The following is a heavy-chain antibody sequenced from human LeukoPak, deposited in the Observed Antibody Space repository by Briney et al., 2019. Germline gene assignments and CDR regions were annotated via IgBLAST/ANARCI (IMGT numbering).Heavy chain of an antibody. CDR2: TWYDGSNK. Sequence: GGSLRLSCAASGFTFSSYGMHWVRQAPGKGLEWVAVTWYDGSNKYYADSVKGRFTISRDNSKNTLYLQMNSLRAEDTAVYYCARDDETRYGDLRGPFDYWGQGTLVTVSS. V-gene: IGHV3-33*01. J-gene: IGHJ4*02. D-gene: IGHD4-17*01. CDR3: ARDDETRYGDLRGPFDY. CDR1: GFTFSSYG.